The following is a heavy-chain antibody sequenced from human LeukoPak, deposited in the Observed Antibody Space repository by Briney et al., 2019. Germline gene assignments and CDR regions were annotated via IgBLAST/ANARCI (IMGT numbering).Heavy chain of an antibody. Sequence: ASVKVSCKASGYTFTGYYMHWVRQAPGQGLEWMGWINPNSGGTNYAQKFQGRVTMIRDTSISTAYMELSRLRSDDTAVYYCAREREPYGSGSYFVTNWFDPWGQGTLVTVSS. V-gene: IGHV1-2*02. CDR2: INPNSGGT. CDR1: GYTFTGYY. CDR3: AREREPYGSGSYFVTNWFDP. D-gene: IGHD3-10*01. J-gene: IGHJ5*02.